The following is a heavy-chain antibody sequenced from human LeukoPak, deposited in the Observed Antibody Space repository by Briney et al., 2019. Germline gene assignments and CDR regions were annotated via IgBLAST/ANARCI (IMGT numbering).Heavy chain of an antibody. CDR2: TKQDGSEK. V-gene: IGHV3-7*01. CDR1: GFTFRSYW. Sequence: PGGSLRLSCAASGFTFRSYWMSWVRQAPGKGLEWVANTKQDGSEKYYVDSVKGRFTISRDNARNSLYLQMNSLRVEDTAVYYCARGAYYYNSGDAFDVWGLGTMVTVSS. J-gene: IGHJ3*01. D-gene: IGHD3-10*01. CDR3: ARGAYYYNSGDAFDV.